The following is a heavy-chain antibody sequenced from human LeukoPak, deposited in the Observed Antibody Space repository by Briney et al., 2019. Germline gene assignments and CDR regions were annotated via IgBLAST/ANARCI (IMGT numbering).Heavy chain of an antibody. D-gene: IGHD1-20*01. V-gene: IGHV3-30-3*01. CDR2: ISYDGSNK. Sequence: GGSLRLSCAASGFTFSSYAMHWVRQAPGKGLEWVAVISYDGSNKYYADSVKGRFTISRDNSKNTLYLQMNSLRAEDTAVYYCAKGNWNDVSGLDYWGQGTLVTVSS. J-gene: IGHJ4*02. CDR3: AKGNWNDVSGLDY. CDR1: GFTFSSYA.